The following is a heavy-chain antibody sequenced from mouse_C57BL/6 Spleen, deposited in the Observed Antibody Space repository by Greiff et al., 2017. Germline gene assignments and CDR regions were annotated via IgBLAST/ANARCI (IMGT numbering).Heavy chain of an antibody. V-gene: IGHV1-72*01. J-gene: IGHJ1*03. CDR2: IDPNSGGT. CDR1: GYTFTSYW. CDR3: ARWGYWYFDV. Sequence: QVQLQQPGAELVKPGASVKLSCKASGYTFTSYWMHWVKQRPGRGLEWIGRIDPNSGGTKYNEKFKSKATLTVDKPSSTAYMQLSSLTSEDSAGYYCARWGYWYFDVWGTGTTVTVSS.